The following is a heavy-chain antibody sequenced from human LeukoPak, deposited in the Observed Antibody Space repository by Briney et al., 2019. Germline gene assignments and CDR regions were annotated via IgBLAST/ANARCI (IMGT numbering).Heavy chain of an antibody. CDR2: INHSGST. CDR1: GGSFSGYY. J-gene: IGHJ6*03. Sequence: SETLSLTCAVYGGSFSGYYWSWIRQPPGKGLEWIREINHSGSTNYNPSLKSRVTISVDTSKNQFSLKLSSVTAADTAVYYCARLKRSYDSSGYSYYYYYMDVWGKGTTVTISS. CDR3: ARLKRSYDSSGYSYYYYYMDV. D-gene: IGHD3-22*01. V-gene: IGHV4-34*01.